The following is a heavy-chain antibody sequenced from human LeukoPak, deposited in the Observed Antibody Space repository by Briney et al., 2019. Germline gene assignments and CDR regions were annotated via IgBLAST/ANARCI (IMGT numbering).Heavy chain of an antibody. J-gene: IGHJ3*02. D-gene: IGHD6-19*01. CDR1: GGSISSYY. Sequence: SETLSLTCTVSGGSISSYYWSWIRQPPGKGLEWIGYIYDTGITNYNPSLKSRVTISVDTSENQFSLKLRSVTAADTAVYYCARAEYSSGWPGPLDFDIWGQGTMVTVSS. CDR3: ARAEYSSGWPGPLDFDI. V-gene: IGHV4-59*01. CDR2: IYDTGIT.